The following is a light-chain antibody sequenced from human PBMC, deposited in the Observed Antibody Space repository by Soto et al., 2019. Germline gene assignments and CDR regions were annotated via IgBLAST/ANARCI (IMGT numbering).Light chain of an antibody. J-gene: IGKJ2*01. CDR2: MLA. V-gene: IGKV2-30*01. CDR3: MQVTHWTLYT. CDR1: QSLVYKDGNTY. Sequence: DVVLTQSPRSLPVTLGQSASISCKASQSLVYKDGNTYFNWFHQRPGQSPRRLIYMLASRESAVPDRFSGSGSGTDFALKISRVESEDVGTDYCMQVTHWTLYTFGQGNKVEIK.